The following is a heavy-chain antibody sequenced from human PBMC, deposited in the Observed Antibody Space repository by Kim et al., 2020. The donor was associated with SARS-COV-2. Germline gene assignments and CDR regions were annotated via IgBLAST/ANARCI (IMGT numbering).Heavy chain of an antibody. Sequence: SGNGRLTISRDNSKNTLYLQMNGLRAEDTAVYYCAKDRGHYDTPLGGMDVWGQGTTVTVSS. D-gene: IGHD3-3*01. V-gene: IGHV3-23*01. CDR3: AKDRGHYDTPLGGMDV. J-gene: IGHJ6*02.